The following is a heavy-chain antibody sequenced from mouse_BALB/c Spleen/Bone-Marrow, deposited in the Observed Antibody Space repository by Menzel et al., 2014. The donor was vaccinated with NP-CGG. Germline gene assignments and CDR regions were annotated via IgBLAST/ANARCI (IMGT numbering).Heavy chain of an antibody. J-gene: IGHJ4*01. CDR3: ARYYRYDGGYAMDY. CDR2: IYPGDGDT. V-gene: IGHV1-87*01. CDR1: GCTFTTYW. Sequence: VQGVESGAELARPGASVKLSCNASGCTFTTYWMQWVKQRPGQGLEWIGAIYPGDGDTRYTQKFKGKATLTADKSSSTAYMQLSSLASEDSAVYYCARYYRYDGGYAMDYWGQGTSVTVSS. D-gene: IGHD2-14*01.